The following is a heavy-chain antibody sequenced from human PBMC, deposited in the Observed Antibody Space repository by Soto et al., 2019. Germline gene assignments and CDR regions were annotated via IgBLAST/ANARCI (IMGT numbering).Heavy chain of an antibody. J-gene: IGHJ6*02. D-gene: IGHD1-7*01. Sequence: PSATLSLTCAVSGYSISSGYYWGWIRQPPGKWLEWIGSIYHSGSTYYNPSLKSRVTISVDTSKNQFSLKLSSVTAADTAVYYCARVSRYNWNYVPHAYYYDMDVWGQGTTVTVSS. CDR3: ARVSRYNWNYVPHAYYYDMDV. V-gene: IGHV4-38-2*01. CDR1: GYSISSGYY. CDR2: IYHSGST.